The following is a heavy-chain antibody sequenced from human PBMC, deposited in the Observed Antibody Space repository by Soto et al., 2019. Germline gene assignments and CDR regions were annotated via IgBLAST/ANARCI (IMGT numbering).Heavy chain of an antibody. D-gene: IGHD3-10*01. CDR1: GFTFSSYG. V-gene: IGHV3-30*03. Sequence: PGGSLRLSCAASGFTFSSYGMHWVRHAPGKGLEWVSVISYDGSKKYYADSVKGRFTISRDNSKNTLYLQMSSLRAEDTAVYYCARDPGGSLVRGAPNAFDKWGQGTMVTVSS. J-gene: IGHJ3*02. CDR3: ARDPGGSLVRGAPNAFDK. CDR2: ISYDGSKK.